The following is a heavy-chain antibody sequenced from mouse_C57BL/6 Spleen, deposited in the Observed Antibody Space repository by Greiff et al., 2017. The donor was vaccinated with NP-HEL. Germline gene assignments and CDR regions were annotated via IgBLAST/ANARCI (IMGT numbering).Heavy chain of an antibody. V-gene: IGHV5-6*01. CDR3: ARQPDGYEAWWLAY. J-gene: IGHJ3*01. D-gene: IGHD2-2*01. CDR1: GFTFSSYG. CDR2: ISSGGSYT. Sequence: EVKLVESGGDLVKPGGSLKLSCAASGFTFSSYGMSWVRQTPDKRLEWVATISSGGSYTYYPDSVKGRFTISRDNAKNTLYLQMSSLTSEDTAMCCWARQPDGYEAWWLAYWGRGTLVTVSA.